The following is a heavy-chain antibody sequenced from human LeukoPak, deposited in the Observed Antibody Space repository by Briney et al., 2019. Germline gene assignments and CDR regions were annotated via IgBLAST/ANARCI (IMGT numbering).Heavy chain of an antibody. Sequence: ASVTVSFTASGYTFTNYGINWVRQAPGQGLEWMGWISAYNGNTNYSQKLQGRVTITTDTSTSTAYMELRSLSSDDTALYYCARDSGYSSGWYYWGQGTLVTVSS. CDR2: ISAYNGNT. CDR3: ARDSGYSSGWYY. D-gene: IGHD6-19*01. CDR1: GYTFTNYG. V-gene: IGHV1-18*01. J-gene: IGHJ4*02.